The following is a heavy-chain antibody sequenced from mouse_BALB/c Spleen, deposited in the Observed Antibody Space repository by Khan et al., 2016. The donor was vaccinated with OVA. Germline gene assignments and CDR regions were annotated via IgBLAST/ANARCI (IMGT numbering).Heavy chain of an antibody. V-gene: IGHV5-9-1*01. J-gene: IGHJ3*01. CDR1: GFTFSSFV. CDR3: TNGNYGWFAY. D-gene: IGHD2-1*01. CDR2: ISSAATYT. Sequence: EVELVESGGGLVEPGGSLKLSCAASGFTFSSFVMSWVRQTPEKRLEWVATISSAATYTYYPDSIKGRFTISRDNAKNTLYLHMNSLRSDGTAIYYCTNGNYGWFAYWGLGTLVTVST.